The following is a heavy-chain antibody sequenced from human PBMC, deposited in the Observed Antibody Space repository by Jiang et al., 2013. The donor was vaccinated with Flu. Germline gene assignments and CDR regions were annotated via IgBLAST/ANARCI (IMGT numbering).Heavy chain of an antibody. CDR2: ISTSGST. V-gene: IGHV4-4*07. CDR1: GDSFNDYY. J-gene: IGHJ6*02. CDR3: ARDHPALDV. Sequence: ETLSLTCTVTGDSFNDYYWSWIRQPAGKGLEWIGRISTSGSTNYNPSLKSRVTISVDTSKNQFSLRLTSVTAADTAVYYCARDHPALDVWGHGTTVTVSS.